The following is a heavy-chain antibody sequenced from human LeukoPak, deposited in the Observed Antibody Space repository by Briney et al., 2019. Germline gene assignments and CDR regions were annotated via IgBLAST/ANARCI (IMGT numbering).Heavy chain of an antibody. V-gene: IGHV4-39*01. J-gene: IGHJ4*02. Sequence: SETLSLTCTVSGGSISSGSYYWGWIRQPPGKGLEWIGSIYYSGSTYYNPSLKSRVTISVDTSKNQFSLKLSSVTAADTAVYYCARQSIAAAGTFQWGQGTLVTVSS. CDR3: ARQSIAAAGTFQ. CDR2: IYYSGST. CDR1: GGSISSGSYY. D-gene: IGHD6-13*01.